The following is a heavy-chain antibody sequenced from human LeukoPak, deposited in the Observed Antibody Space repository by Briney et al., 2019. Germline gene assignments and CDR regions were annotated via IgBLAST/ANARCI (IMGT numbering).Heavy chain of an antibody. CDR3: ARADYGDYYFEEFDY. D-gene: IGHD4-17*01. Sequence: KFQGRVTITRDTPASTAYMELSSLRSEDTAVYYCARADYGDYYFEEFDYWGQGTLVTVSS. V-gene: IGHV1-3*01. J-gene: IGHJ4*02.